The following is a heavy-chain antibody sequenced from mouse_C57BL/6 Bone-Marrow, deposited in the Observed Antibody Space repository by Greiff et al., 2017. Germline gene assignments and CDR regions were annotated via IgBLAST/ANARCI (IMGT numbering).Heavy chain of an antibody. Sequence: VQLQQPGAELVRPGSSVKLSCKASGYTFTSYWMDWVKQRPGQGLEWIGNIYPSDSETHYNQKLKDKATLTVDKSSSTAYMQLSSLTSEDSAVYYCARTGDYDVGAWFAYWGQGTLVTVSA. CDR2: IYPSDSET. J-gene: IGHJ3*01. D-gene: IGHD2-4*01. V-gene: IGHV1-61*01. CDR1: GYTFTSYW. CDR3: ARTGDYDVGAWFAY.